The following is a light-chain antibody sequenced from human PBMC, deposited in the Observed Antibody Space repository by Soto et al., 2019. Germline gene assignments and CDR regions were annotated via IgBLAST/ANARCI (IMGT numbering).Light chain of an antibody. CDR2: GAS. J-gene: IGKJ1*01. CDR3: QQYDASLWT. V-gene: IGKV3-20*01. Sequence: EIVLTQSPGTLSLSPGERATLSCRAGQSLTSSYLAWYQQKPGQSPRLLIYGASRRATGIPDRFSGSGSGTDFTLTISRLEPEDFAVYYCQQYDASLWTFGQGTKVDIK. CDR1: QSLTSSY.